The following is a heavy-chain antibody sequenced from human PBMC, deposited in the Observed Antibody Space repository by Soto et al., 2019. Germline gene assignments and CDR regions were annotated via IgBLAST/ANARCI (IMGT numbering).Heavy chain of an antibody. V-gene: IGHV1-18*01. CDR3: AIDSGYGDYEAFVDV. J-gene: IGHJ6*02. CDR2: ISAYNGNT. Sequence: QVQLVQSGAEVKKPGASVKVSCKASGYTFTSYGISWVRQAPGQGLEWMGWISAYNGNTNYAQNLQGRVTMTTDTQTSTAYMELRSLRSDDTAVYYCAIDSGYGDYEAFVDVWGQGTTVTVSS. D-gene: IGHD4-17*01. CDR1: GYTFTSYG.